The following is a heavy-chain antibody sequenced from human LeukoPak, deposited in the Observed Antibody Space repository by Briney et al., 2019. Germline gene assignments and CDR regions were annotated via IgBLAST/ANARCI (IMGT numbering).Heavy chain of an antibody. J-gene: IGHJ5*02. Sequence: ASVKVSCKASGYTFTSYGISWVRQAPGQGLEWMGWISAYNGNTNYAQKLQGRVTMTTDTSTSTAYMELRSLRSDDTAVYYWARGIVVVPAAIGIVNWFDPWGQGTLVTVSS. V-gene: IGHV1-18*01. CDR3: ARGIVVVPAAIGIVNWFDP. D-gene: IGHD2-2*01. CDR1: GYTFTSYG. CDR2: ISAYNGNT.